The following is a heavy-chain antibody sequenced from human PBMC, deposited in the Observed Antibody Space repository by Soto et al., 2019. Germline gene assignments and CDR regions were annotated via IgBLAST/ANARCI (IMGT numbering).Heavy chain of an antibody. CDR2: IIPIFGSS. J-gene: IGHJ4*02. V-gene: IGHV1-69*06. CDR3: ATKPRRGREDVYFDH. CDR1: GGTFSSYS. D-gene: IGHD3-16*01. Sequence: QVHLVQSGAEVRKPGSSVKVSCEASGGTFSSYSINWVRQAPGQGLEWMGGIIPIFGSSNYAQKFQGRVTITADKSTNTVFMERTSLRSEDTAVYFCATKPRRGREDVYFDHWGQGTLLTVSS.